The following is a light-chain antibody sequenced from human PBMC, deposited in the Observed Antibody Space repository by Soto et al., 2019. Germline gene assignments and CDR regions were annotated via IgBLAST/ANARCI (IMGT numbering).Light chain of an antibody. CDR1: QSISGY. J-gene: IGKJ5*01. CDR2: AAS. V-gene: IGKV1-39*01. CDR3: QQYYSYPPIT. Sequence: DIQMTQSPSSLSASVGDRVTITCRASQSISGYVNWYQQKPGKAPKMLMYAASSLQGGVPSRFSGSGSGTDFTITISCLQSEDFAAYYCQQYYSYPPITFGQGTRLEIK.